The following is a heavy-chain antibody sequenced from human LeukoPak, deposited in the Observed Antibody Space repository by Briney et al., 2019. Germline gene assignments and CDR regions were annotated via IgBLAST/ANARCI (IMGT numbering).Heavy chain of an antibody. J-gene: IGHJ5*02. V-gene: IGHV4-4*09. D-gene: IGHD6-13*01. CDR2: IHTSVST. CDR3: ARHTVSWYHFDP. CDR1: GGSTSGYY. Sequence: SETLSLTCTVSGGSTSGYYWSWIRQPPGKGLEWIGYIHTSVSTKYNPSLKSRVTISVDTSKNQFSLKLTSVTAADTAVYYCARHTVSWYHFDPWGQGTLVTVSS.